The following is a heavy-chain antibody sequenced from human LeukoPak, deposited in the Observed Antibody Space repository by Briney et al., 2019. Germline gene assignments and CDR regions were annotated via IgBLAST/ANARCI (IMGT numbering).Heavy chain of an antibody. CDR2: ISWNSGSI. CDR1: GFTFDDYT. D-gene: IGHD6-19*01. Sequence: GGSLRLSCAASGFTFDDYTMHWVRQAPGKGLEWVSGISWNSGSIGYADSVKGRFTISRDNAKNSLYLQMNSLRAEDTALYYCAKDRRRYSSGWYDFDYWGQGTLVTVSS. V-gene: IGHV3-9*01. CDR3: AKDRRRYSSGWYDFDY. J-gene: IGHJ4*02.